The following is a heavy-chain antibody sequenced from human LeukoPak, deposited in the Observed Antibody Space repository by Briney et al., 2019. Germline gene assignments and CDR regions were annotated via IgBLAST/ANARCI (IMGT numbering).Heavy chain of an antibody. CDR3: AKDRWQLVPLPNYYYYMDV. Sequence: GGSLRLSCAASGFTFSSYAMHWVRQAPGQGLEWVAVISYDGSNKYYADSVKGRFTTYRDNYKNTLYLQMNSLRAEDTAVYYCAKDRWQLVPLPNYYYYMDVWGKGTRVTVSS. J-gene: IGHJ6*03. V-gene: IGHV3-30-3*01. CDR2: ISYDGSNK. D-gene: IGHD6-6*01. CDR1: GFTFSSYA.